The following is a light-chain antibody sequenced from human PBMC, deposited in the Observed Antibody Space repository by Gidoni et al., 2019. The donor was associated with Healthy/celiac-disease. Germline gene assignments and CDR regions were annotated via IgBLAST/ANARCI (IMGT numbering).Light chain of an antibody. CDR3: QSYDSSLSGSV. CDR1: SSNIGAGYD. V-gene: IGLV1-40*01. J-gene: IGLJ3*02. Sequence: QSVLTQPPSVSPAPRQRVTISCTGSSSNIGAGYDVHWYQQLPGTAPKLLIYGNSNRPSGVPDRFSGSKSGTSASLAITGLQAEDEADYYCQSYDSSLSGSVFGGGTKLTGL. CDR2: GNS.